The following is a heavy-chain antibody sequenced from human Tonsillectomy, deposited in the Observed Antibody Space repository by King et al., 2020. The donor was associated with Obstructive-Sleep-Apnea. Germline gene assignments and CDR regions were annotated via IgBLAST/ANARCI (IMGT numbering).Heavy chain of an antibody. CDR3: ASDRYYYGSGSYYNGYYYGMDV. CDR2: IYSGGST. Sequence: VQLVESGGGLVQPGGSLRLSCAASGFTVSRNYMSWVRQAPGKGLEWFSVIYSGGSTSYADSGQGRFTISRDNSKNTLYLQMNSLRAEDTAVYYCASDRYYYGSGSYYNGYYYGMDVWGQGTTVTVSS. J-gene: IGHJ6*02. CDR1: GFTVSRNY. D-gene: IGHD3-10*01. V-gene: IGHV3-66*01.